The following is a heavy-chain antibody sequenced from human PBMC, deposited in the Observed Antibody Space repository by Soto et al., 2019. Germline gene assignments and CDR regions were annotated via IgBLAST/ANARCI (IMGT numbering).Heavy chain of an antibody. V-gene: IGHV3-15*07. Sequence: GSLRLSCAASGFTSSNAWMNWVRQAPGKGLEWVGRIKSKTDGGTTDYAAPVKGRFTISRDDSKNTLYLQMNSLKTEDTAVYYCTTRSPGIAAAGDYWGQGTLVTVSS. CDR2: IKSKTDGGTT. CDR3: TTRSPGIAAAGDY. CDR1: GFTSSNAW. J-gene: IGHJ4*02. D-gene: IGHD6-13*01.